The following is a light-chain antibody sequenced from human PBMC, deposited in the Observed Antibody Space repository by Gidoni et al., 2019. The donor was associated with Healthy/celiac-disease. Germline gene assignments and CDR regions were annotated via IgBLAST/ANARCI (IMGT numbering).Light chain of an antibody. J-gene: IGKJ4*01. V-gene: IGKV3-11*01. CDR1: QSVSSY. CDR2: DAS. CDR3: QQRSNWLT. Sequence: EIVLTQSPATLSLSPGERATLSCRASQSVSSYLAWYKQKPGQAPRLLIYDASNRATGLPARFRGSGSGTYFTLTISSLEPEDFAVYYCQQRSNWLTFGGGTKVEIK.